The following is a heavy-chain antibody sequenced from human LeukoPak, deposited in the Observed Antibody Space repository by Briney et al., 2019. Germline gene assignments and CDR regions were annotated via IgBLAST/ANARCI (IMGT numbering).Heavy chain of an antibody. Sequence: GGSLRLSCAASRFTFSGSAMRWVRQASGKGLEWVGRIRSKANSYATAYAASVKGRFTISRDDSKNTAYLQMNSLKTEDTAVYYCTRPSYGSGILDYYYYMDVWGKGTTVTVSS. CDR2: IRSKANSYAT. J-gene: IGHJ6*03. V-gene: IGHV3-73*01. CDR1: RFTFSGSA. D-gene: IGHD3-10*01. CDR3: TRPSYGSGILDYYYYMDV.